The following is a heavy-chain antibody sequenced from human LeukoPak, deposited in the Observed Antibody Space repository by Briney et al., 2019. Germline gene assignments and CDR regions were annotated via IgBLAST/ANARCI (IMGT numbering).Heavy chain of an antibody. Sequence: PSETLSLTCAVYGGSFSGYYWSWIRQPPGKGLEWIGEINHSGSTNYNPSLKSRVTISVDTSKNQFSLKLSSVTAADTAVYYCARYVGGYSYGYSFDHWGQGTLVTVSS. D-gene: IGHD5-18*01. CDR3: ARYVGGYSYGYSFDH. CDR2: INHSGST. CDR1: GGSFSGYY. V-gene: IGHV4-34*01. J-gene: IGHJ4*02.